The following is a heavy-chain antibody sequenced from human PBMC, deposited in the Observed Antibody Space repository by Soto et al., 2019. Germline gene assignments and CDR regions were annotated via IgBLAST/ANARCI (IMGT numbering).Heavy chain of an antibody. J-gene: IGHJ4*02. D-gene: IGHD3-22*01. CDR1: GGSFSGYY. V-gene: IGHV4-34*01. CDR2: INHSGST. Sequence: SETLSLTCAVYGGSFSGYYWSWIRQPPGKGLEWIGEINHSGSTNYNPSLKSRVTISVDTSKNQFSLKLSSVTAADTAVYYCASGRRHYYDSSGYCLDYWGQGTLVT. CDR3: ASGRRHYYDSSGYCLDY.